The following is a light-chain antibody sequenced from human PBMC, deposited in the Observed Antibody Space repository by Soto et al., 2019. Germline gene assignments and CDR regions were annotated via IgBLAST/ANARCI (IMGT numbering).Light chain of an antibody. J-gene: IGKJ1*01. Sequence: EIVMTQSPDTLSVSPGERATLSCRASQNVGRNVAWYQQRPGQAPRLLIHGTSTRATGFPDRFSGSGSGTDFTLTISRLEPEDFAVYYCQQYGRSPWTFGQGTMVEIK. V-gene: IGKV3-20*01. CDR2: GTS. CDR3: QQYGRSPWT. CDR1: QNVGRN.